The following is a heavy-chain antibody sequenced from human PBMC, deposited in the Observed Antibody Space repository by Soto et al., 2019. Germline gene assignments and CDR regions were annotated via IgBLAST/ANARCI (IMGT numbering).Heavy chain of an antibody. J-gene: IGHJ6*02. Sequence: ASVKVSCKASGYTFTSYAMHWVRQAPGQRLEWMGWINAGNGNTKYSQKFQGRVTITADESTSTAYMELSSLRSEDTAVYYCARVYDYYYYGMDVWGQGTTVTVSS. D-gene: IGHD2-8*01. CDR1: GYTFTSYA. V-gene: IGHV1-3*01. CDR3: ARVYDYYYYGMDV. CDR2: INAGNGNT.